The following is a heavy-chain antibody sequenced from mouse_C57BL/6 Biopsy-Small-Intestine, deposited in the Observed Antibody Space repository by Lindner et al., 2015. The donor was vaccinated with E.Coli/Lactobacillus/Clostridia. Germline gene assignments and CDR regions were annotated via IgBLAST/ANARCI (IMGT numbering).Heavy chain of an antibody. CDR1: GYTFTSYW. J-gene: IGHJ4*01. D-gene: IGHD3-1*01. Sequence: VQLQESGAELAKPGASVKMSCKASGYTFTSYWMHWVKQRPGQGLEWIGYINPSSYYTEYNQKFMDKATLTVDKSSSTAYMELHSLTSEDSAIYYCARGSGYGFMDYWGQGSSVTVSS. CDR2: INPSSYYT. CDR3: ARGSGYGFMDY. V-gene: IGHV1-7*01.